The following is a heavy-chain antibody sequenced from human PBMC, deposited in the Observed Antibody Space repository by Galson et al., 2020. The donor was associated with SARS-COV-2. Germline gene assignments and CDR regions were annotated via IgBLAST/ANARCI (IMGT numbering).Heavy chain of an antibody. J-gene: IGHJ4*02. CDR1: GFTFSDYW. D-gene: IGHD3-16*01. V-gene: IGHV3-7*03. CDR2: INQDGSER. Sequence: GGSLRLSCAASGFTFSDYWMTWVRQAPGKGLEWVANINQDGSERYYVDSVKGRFTISRDNAENSLYLQMNSLRAEDAALYYCASHVSNWGPSAFDYWGQGTLVTVSS. CDR3: ASHVSNWGPSAFDY.